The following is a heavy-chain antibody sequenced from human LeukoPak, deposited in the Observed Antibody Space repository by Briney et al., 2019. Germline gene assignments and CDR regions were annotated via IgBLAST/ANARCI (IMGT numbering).Heavy chain of an antibody. CDR2: IYHTGST. CDR3: AREQYYYDTQI. Sequence: SETLSLTCAISGASITNTSLSNTGYFWGWIRQPPGKGLQWIGSIYHTGSTYYNPSLKSRVTISVDTSKNQFSLKLSSVTAADTAVYYCAREQYYYDTQIWGQGTMVTVSS. V-gene: IGHV4-39*07. CDR1: GASITNTSLSNTGYF. D-gene: IGHD3-22*01. J-gene: IGHJ3*02.